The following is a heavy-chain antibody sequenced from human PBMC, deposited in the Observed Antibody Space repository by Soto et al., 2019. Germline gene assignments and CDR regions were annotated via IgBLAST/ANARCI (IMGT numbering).Heavy chain of an antibody. V-gene: IGHV3-15*01. D-gene: IGHD6-19*01. J-gene: IGHJ4*02. Sequence: GGSLRLSCAASGFTFSNAWMSWVRQAPGKGLEWVGRIKSKTDGGTTDYAAPVKGRFTISRDDSKNTLYLQMNSLKTEDTAVYYCTTSSNKYSSGWYAGSKRYFDYWGQGTLVTVSS. CDR1: GFTFSNAW. CDR3: TTSSNKYSSGWYAGSKRYFDY. CDR2: IKSKTDGGTT.